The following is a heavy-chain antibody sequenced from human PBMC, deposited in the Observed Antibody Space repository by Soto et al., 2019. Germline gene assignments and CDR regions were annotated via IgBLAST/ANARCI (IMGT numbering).Heavy chain of an antibody. CDR1: GFTFTSCA. D-gene: IGHD6-6*01. CDR3: AKRGTAREFEY. V-gene: IGHV3-23*01. J-gene: IGHJ4*02. CDR2: IGPDGGNT. Sequence: GGSLRLSCAASGFTFTSCAMSWVRQAPGKGLEWVSAIGPDGGNTFYADSVKGRFTISRDNSKNTLYLQMNSLRAEDTAVYYCAKRGTAREFEYWGQGTLVTVSS.